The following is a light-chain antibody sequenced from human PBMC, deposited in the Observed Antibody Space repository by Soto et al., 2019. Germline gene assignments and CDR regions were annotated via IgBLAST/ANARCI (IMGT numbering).Light chain of an antibody. CDR1: QSVSST. CDR3: QQYNNWPPVT. Sequence: EIVLTQSPATLSLSPGERATLSCRASQSVSSTFLTWYQQKPGQAPRLLIYGASSRATGIPDRFSGSGSGTEFTLTISSLQSEDSAVYYCQQYNNWPPVTFGQGTKVDIK. CDR2: GAS. J-gene: IGKJ1*01. V-gene: IGKV3D-15*01.